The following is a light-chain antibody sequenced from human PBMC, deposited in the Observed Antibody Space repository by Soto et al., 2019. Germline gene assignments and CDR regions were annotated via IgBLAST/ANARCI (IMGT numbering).Light chain of an antibody. Sequence: EIALTQSPGTLSLSPGERATLSCRASQSVSSSYLAWYQQKPGQAPRLLIYGASSRATGIPDMFSGSGSGTDFPLTISRLEPEEFAVYYCQQYDSAPHTFGQGTKLEI. V-gene: IGKV3-20*01. CDR2: GAS. CDR3: QQYDSAPHT. J-gene: IGKJ2*01. CDR1: QSVSSSY.